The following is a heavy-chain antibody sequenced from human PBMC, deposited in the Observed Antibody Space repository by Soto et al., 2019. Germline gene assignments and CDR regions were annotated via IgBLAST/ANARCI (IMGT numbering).Heavy chain of an antibody. CDR2: ISGSGGST. CDR1: GFTFSSYA. V-gene: IGHV3-23*01. Sequence: EVQLLESGGGLVQPGGSLRLSCAASGFTFSSYAMSWVRQAPGKGLEWVSAISGSGGSTYYADSVKGRFTISRDNSKNTRYLQMNRLRAEDTAVYYCAKRETGIAVAGCFAYWGQGTLVTVSS. CDR3: AKRETGIAVAGCFAY. D-gene: IGHD6-19*01. J-gene: IGHJ4*02.